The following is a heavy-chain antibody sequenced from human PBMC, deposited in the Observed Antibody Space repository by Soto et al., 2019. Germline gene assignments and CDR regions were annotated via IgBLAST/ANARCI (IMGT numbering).Heavy chain of an antibody. Sequence: QVHLEQSGSEVKKSGSSVKVSCKASGNSFSSHAITWVRQAPGHGLEWMGGIIPVFGTPSYAQKFPGRVTITADKSTNTSYMELRSLRSEDTAVYYCARGGALSTSWYWGDGLDSWGQGTQVTVSS. CDR3: ARGGALSTSWYWGDGLDS. CDR1: GNSFSSHA. V-gene: IGHV1-69*06. D-gene: IGHD2-2*01. J-gene: IGHJ4*02. CDR2: IIPVFGTP.